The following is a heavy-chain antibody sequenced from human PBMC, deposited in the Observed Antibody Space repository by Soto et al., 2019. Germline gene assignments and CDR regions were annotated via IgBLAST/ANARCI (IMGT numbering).Heavy chain of an antibody. CDR2: IYPGDSDT. J-gene: IGHJ6*02. CDR3: ARTSAAGNHYYGMDV. CDR1: GYSFTSYW. V-gene: IGHV5-51*01. D-gene: IGHD6-13*01. Sequence: PGESLKISCKGSGYSFTSYWIGWVRQMPGKGLEWMGIIYPGDSDTRYSPSFQGQVTISADKSISTAYLQWSSLKASDTAMYYCARTSAAGNHYYGMDVWGQGTTVTVS.